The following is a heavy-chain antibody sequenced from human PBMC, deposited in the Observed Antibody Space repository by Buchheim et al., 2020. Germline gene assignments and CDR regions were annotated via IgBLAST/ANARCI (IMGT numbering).Heavy chain of an antibody. CDR3: ARATGSSWYFDY. CDR1: GFTFSNYW. CDR2: IKQDGSEK. D-gene: IGHD6-13*01. J-gene: IGHJ4*02. V-gene: IGHV3-7*01. Sequence: EVQLVESGGGLVQPGGSLRLSCAASGFTFSNYWMSWVRQAPGKGLEWVANIKQDGSEKYYMDSVKGRFTISRDNAKKSLDLQMNSLRAEDTAVYYCARATGSSWYFDYWGQGTL.